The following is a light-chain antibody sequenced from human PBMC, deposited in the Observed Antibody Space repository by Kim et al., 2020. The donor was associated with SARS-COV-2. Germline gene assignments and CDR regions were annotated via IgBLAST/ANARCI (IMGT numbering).Light chain of an antibody. CDR1: QDIANY. J-gene: IGKJ5*01. CDR2: AAS. V-gene: IGKV1-16*01. CDR3: QQYDTFPII. Sequence: DIQMTQSPSSLSASVGDTVTITCRASQDIANYLAWHQQKPGKAPKSLMYAASTLENGVPSRFSGSGSGTDFTLTSNSVQPEDFATYYCQQYDTFPIIFGKGTQVEIK.